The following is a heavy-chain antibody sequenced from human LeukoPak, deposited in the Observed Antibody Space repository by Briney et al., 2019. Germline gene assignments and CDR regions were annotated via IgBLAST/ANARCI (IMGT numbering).Heavy chain of an antibody. J-gene: IGHJ4*02. Sequence: PSEILSLTCTVSGGSISSYYWSWIRQPPGKGLEWIGYIYYSGSANYNPSLKSRVTISVDTSKNQFSLKLSSVTAADTAVYYCARGRYYDFWSGNTHFDYWGQGTLVTVSS. D-gene: IGHD3-3*01. CDR2: IYYSGSA. CDR3: ARGRYYDFWSGNTHFDY. V-gene: IGHV4-59*01. CDR1: GGSISSYY.